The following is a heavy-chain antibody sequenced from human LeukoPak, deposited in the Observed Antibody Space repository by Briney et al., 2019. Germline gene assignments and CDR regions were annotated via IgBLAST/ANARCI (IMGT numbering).Heavy chain of an antibody. CDR3: ANDSHSSGWYGVDY. Sequence: PGGSLRLSCAASGFTFSSYGMHWVRQAPGKGLEWVAVISYDGSNKYYADSVKGRFTISRDNSKNTLYLQMNSLRAEDTAVYYCANDSHSSGWYGVDYWGQGTLVTVSS. D-gene: IGHD6-19*01. J-gene: IGHJ4*02. CDR1: GFTFSSYG. V-gene: IGHV3-30*18. CDR2: ISYDGSNK.